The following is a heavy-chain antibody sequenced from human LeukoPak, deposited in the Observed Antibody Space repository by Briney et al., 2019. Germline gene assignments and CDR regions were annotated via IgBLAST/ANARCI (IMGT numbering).Heavy chain of an antibody. CDR1: DYAFYSYA. V-gene: IGHV3-7*01. D-gene: IGHD5-12*01. J-gene: IGHJ4*02. Sequence: PGGSLRLSCAGSDYAFYSYAMTWVRQAPGKALEWVANIKPDGSGEYYVDSLKGRFTISRDNAENSLFLQMNNLRVDDTAVYYCARSGGYGWDYWGQGAVVTVSS. CDR2: IKPDGSGE. CDR3: ARSGGYGWDY.